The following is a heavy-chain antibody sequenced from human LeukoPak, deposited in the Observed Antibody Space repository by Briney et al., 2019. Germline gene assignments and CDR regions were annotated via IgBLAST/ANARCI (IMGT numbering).Heavy chain of an antibody. Sequence: SETLSLTCAVYVYSFSGYYWSWIRQPPGGGLEWVGGITHSGSSYDNPSLNSRVTMSVDTSKNQYSLKLSSVTAADTAVYYCARGKVGTTPFYYMDVWGKGTKVTVSS. J-gene: IGHJ6*03. V-gene: IGHV4-34*01. CDR1: VYSFSGYY. D-gene: IGHD1-26*01. CDR3: ARGKVGTTPFYYMDV. CDR2: ITHSGSS.